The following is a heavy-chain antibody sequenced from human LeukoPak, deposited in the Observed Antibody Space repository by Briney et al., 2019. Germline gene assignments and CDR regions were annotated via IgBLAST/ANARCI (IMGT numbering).Heavy chain of an antibody. CDR1: GFTFSSYW. CDR2: INSDGSST. V-gene: IGHV3-74*01. J-gene: IGHJ4*02. Sequence: GGSLRLSCATSGFTFSSYWMHWVRQAPGKGLVWVSRINSDGSSTSYADSVKGRFTISRDNAKNTLYLQMNSLRAEDTAVYYCARGQWLVLMGIDYWGQGTLVTVSS. CDR3: ARGQWLVLMGIDY. D-gene: IGHD6-19*01.